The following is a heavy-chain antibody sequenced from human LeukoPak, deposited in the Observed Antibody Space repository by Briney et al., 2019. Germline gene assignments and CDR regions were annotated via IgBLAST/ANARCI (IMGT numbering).Heavy chain of an antibody. V-gene: IGHV3-53*01. CDR3: ARESEGYGDYVHQYPDY. CDR1: GFTVSSNY. D-gene: IGHD4-17*01. J-gene: IGHJ4*02. CDR2: IYVDGRT. Sequence: GGSLRLSCAASGFTVSSNYISWVRQAPGKGLEWVSVIYVDGRTRYTDSVKGRFTISRDNPKNTVYLQMNSLRAEDTAVYYCARESEGYGDYVHQYPDYWGQGTLVTVSS.